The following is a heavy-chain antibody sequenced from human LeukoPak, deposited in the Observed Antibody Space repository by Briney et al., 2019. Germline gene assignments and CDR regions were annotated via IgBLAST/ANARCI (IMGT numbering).Heavy chain of an antibody. D-gene: IGHD1-1*01. CDR2: IYHSGGT. CDR3: ARRYTNHAPLDY. J-gene: IGHJ4*02. V-gene: IGHV4-34*01. Sequence: SETLSLTCAVYGGSFSGYYWSWIRQPPGKGLEWIGEIYHSGGTNYNPSLKSRVTISVDTSKNQFSLKLSSVTAADTAVYYCARRYTNHAPLDYWGQGTLVTVSS. CDR1: GGSFSGYY.